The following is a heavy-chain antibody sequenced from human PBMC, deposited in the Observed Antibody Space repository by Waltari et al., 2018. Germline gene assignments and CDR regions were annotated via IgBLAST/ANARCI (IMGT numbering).Heavy chain of an antibody. CDR2: INHSGST. V-gene: IGHV4-34*01. Sequence: QVQLQQWGAGLLKPSETLSLTCGVYGGSFSGYYRSWIRLPPGKGLEWIGEINHSGSTNYNPSLKSRVTISVDTSKNQFSLKLSSVTAADTAVYYCARGVFNLLPSEYFQHWGQGTLVTVSS. CDR1: GGSFSGYY. D-gene: IGHD3-10*01. CDR3: ARGVFNLLPSEYFQH. J-gene: IGHJ1*01.